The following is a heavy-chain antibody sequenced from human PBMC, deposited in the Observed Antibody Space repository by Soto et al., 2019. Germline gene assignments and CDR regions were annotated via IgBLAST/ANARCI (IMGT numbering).Heavy chain of an antibody. V-gene: IGHV1-3*05. CDR3: ASAYCGGDCSNYYYGMDV. Sequence: QVQLVQSGAEEKKPGASVKVSCKASGYTFTSYAMHWVRQAPGQRLEWMGWINAGNGNTKYSQKFQGRVTITRDTSASTAYMEMSSLRSEDTGVYYCASAYCGGDCSNYYYGMDVWGQGTTVTVSS. CDR1: GYTFTSYA. J-gene: IGHJ6*02. CDR2: INAGNGNT. D-gene: IGHD2-21*02.